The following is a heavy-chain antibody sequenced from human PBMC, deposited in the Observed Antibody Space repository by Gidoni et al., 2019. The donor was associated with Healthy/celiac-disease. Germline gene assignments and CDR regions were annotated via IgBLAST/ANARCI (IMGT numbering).Heavy chain of an antibody. Sequence: QLQLQESGPGLVKPSETLSLTCTVSGGSISSSSYYWGWIRQPPGKGLEWIGSIYYSGSTYYNPSLKSRVTISVDTSKNQFPLKLSSVTAADTAVYYRARPMTGTTFWGGFDPWGQGTLVTVSS. V-gene: IGHV4-39*01. D-gene: IGHD1-1*01. CDR3: ARPMTGTTFWGGFDP. J-gene: IGHJ5*02. CDR1: GGSISSSSYY. CDR2: IYYSGST.